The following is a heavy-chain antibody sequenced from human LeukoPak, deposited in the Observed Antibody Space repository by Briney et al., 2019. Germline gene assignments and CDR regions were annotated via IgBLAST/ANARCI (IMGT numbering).Heavy chain of an antibody. V-gene: IGHV3-74*01. D-gene: IGHD5-12*01. CDR3: AKVGGSDYFDY. J-gene: IGHJ4*02. CDR1: GFTFSSYW. CDR2: INSDGSST. Sequence: GRSLRLSCAASGFTFSSYWMHWVRQAPGKGLVWVSRINSDGSSTSYAESVKGRFTISRDNAKNTLFLQMNSLRAEDTAVYYCAKVGGSDYFDYWAQGTLVTVSS.